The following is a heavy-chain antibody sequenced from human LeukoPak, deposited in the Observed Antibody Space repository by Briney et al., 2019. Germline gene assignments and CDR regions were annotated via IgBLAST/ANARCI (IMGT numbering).Heavy chain of an antibody. V-gene: IGHV3-30*02. CDR3: AKDRGVFSYFDY. CDR1: GFTFSSYG. J-gene: IGHJ4*02. D-gene: IGHD3-9*01. Sequence: GGSLRLSCAASGFTFSSYGMHWVRQAPGKGLEWVAFIRYDGSNKYYADSVKGRFTISRDNSKNTLYLQMNSLRAEDTAVYYCAKDRGVFSYFDYWGQGTLVTVSS. CDR2: IRYDGSNK.